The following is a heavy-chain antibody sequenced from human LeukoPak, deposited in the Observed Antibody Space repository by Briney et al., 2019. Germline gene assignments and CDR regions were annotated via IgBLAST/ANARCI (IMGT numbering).Heavy chain of an antibody. Sequence: SPTLSLTFAISGDSVSSNSAAWNWLRQSPSRGLEWLGSTYYRSKWYNDYAVSVKSRITINPDTSKNQFSLQLNSVTPEDTAVYYCARELWSRMSYYYGMDVWGKGTTVIVSS. CDR3: ARELWSRMSYYYGMDV. CDR2: TYYRSKWYN. J-gene: IGHJ6*04. V-gene: IGHV6-1*01. D-gene: IGHD5-18*01. CDR1: GDSVSSNSAA.